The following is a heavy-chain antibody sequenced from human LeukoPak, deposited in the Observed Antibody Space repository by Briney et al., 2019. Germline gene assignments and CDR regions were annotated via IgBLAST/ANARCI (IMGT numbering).Heavy chain of an antibody. CDR1: GGTFSSYA. CDR3: ARATLRFFFYFDY. J-gene: IGHJ4*02. Sequence: SVKVSCKASGGTFSSYAISWVRQAPGQGLEWMGRIIPIFGAANYAQKFQGRVTITTDESTSTAYMELSSLRSEDTAVYYCARATLRFFFYFDYWGQGTLVTVSS. V-gene: IGHV1-69*05. D-gene: IGHD3-3*01. CDR2: IIPIFGAA.